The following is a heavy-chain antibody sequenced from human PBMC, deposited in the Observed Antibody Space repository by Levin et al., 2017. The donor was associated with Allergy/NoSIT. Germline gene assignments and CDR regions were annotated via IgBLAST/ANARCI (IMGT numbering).Heavy chain of an antibody. CDR2: ISPGDSDT. D-gene: IGHD2-15*01. J-gene: IGHJ6*02. CDR1: GYSFTSYW. Sequence: GESLKISCKGSGYSFTSYWIGWVRQMPGKGLEWMGIISPGDSDTRYSPSFQGQVTISADKSISTAYLQWSSLKASDTAMYYCARTVVAATPYYYYGMDVWGQGTTVTVSS. V-gene: IGHV5-51*01. CDR3: ARTVVAATPYYYYGMDV.